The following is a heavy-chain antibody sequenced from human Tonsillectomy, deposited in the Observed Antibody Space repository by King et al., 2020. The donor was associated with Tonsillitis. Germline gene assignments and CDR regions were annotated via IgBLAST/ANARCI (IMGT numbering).Heavy chain of an antibody. Sequence: VQLVESGGGLVQPGGSLRLSCSASGFTFSNYAMHWVRQAPGKRLEYVSAIGSNGGSTYYADSVKGRFTISRDNSKNTLYLQMSSLRAEDTAVYYCVKPRPNGRNSRFDYWGQGTLVTVSS. D-gene: IGHD4-23*01. CDR2: IGSNGGST. V-gene: IGHV3-64D*06. CDR1: GFTFSNYA. J-gene: IGHJ4*02. CDR3: VKPRPNGRNSRFDY.